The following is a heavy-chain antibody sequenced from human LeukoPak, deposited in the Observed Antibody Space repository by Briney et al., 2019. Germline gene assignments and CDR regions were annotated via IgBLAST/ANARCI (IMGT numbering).Heavy chain of an antibody. CDR1: GGSISSGDYY. Sequence: SETLSLTCTVSGGSISSGDYYWSWIRQPPGKGLEWIGYIYYSGSTYYNPSLKSRVTISVDTSKNQFSLKLSSVTAADTAVYYCARDVPSKNPLIQTYYYDSSGYYGDWGQGTLVTVSS. CDR3: ARDVPSKNPLIQTYYYDSSGYYGD. D-gene: IGHD3-22*01. J-gene: IGHJ4*02. V-gene: IGHV4-30-4*08. CDR2: IYYSGST.